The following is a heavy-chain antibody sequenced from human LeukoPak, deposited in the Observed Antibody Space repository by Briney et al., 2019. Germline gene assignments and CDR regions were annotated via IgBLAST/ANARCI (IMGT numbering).Heavy chain of an antibody. CDR3: AKAQDYCSGGSCYSSFDY. V-gene: IGHV3-23*01. CDR2: ISGSAGST. Sequence: GGSLRLSCAASGFTFSGYAMSWVRQAPGKGLEWVSGISGSAGSTYYADSVKDQFTISRDNSKNTLYLQMNSLRSEDTAVYYCAKAQDYCSGGSCYSSFDYWGQGTLVTVSS. D-gene: IGHD2-15*01. J-gene: IGHJ4*02. CDR1: GFTFSGYA.